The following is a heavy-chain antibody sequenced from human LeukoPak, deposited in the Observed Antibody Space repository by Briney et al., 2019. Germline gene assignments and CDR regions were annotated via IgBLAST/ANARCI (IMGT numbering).Heavy chain of an antibody. J-gene: IGHJ5*02. CDR1: GGSISSSNW. Sequence: SGTLSLTCAVSGGSISSSNWWSWVRQPPGKGLEWIGEIYHSGSTNYNPSLKSRVTISVDTSKNQFSLKLSSVTAADTAVYYCARHGGSGWYEGDWFDPWGQGTLVTVSS. V-gene: IGHV4-4*02. D-gene: IGHD6-19*01. CDR3: ARHGGSGWYEGDWFDP. CDR2: IYHSGST.